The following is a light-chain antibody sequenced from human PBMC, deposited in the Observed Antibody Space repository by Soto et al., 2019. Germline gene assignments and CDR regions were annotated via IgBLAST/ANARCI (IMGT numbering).Light chain of an antibody. Sequence: QSVLTQPASVSGSPGQSITISCNGTSSDVGLYNYVSWYQQHPGKAPKLMIYDVNNRPSGVSNRFSGSKSGNTASLTISGLQAEDEADYYCSSYSGSSTLVVFGGGTQLTVL. CDR1: SSDVGLYNY. CDR3: SSYSGSSTLVV. J-gene: IGLJ2*01. CDR2: DVN. V-gene: IGLV2-14*03.